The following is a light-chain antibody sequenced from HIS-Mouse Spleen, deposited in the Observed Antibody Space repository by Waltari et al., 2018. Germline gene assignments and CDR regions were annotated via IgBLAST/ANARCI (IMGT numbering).Light chain of an antibody. V-gene: IGLV1-47*01. J-gene: IGLJ3*02. CDR3: AAWDDSLSGRV. CDR2: RNN. CDR1: SSNIGSNY. Sequence: QSVLTQPPSASGTPGQRVTISCSGSSSNIGSNYVSWYQQLPGTAPKLLIYRNNRRPSGVPDRFSGSKSGTSASLAISGLRSEDEADYYCAAWDDSLSGRVFGGGTKLTVL.